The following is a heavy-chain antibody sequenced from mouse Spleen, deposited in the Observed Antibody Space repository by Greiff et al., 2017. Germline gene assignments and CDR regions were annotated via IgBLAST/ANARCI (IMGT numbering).Heavy chain of an antibody. J-gene: IGHJ2*01. D-gene: IGHD4-1*01. CDR1: GYSFTDYN. V-gene: IGHV1-18*01. Sequence: EVQLQQSGPELVKPGASVKISCKASGYSFTDYNMNWVKQSHGKSLEWIGDINPNNGGTSYNQKFKGKATLTVDKSSSTAYMELRSLTSEDSAVYYCATGTGFDYWGQGTTLTVSS. CDR2: INPNNGGT. CDR3: ATGTGFDY.